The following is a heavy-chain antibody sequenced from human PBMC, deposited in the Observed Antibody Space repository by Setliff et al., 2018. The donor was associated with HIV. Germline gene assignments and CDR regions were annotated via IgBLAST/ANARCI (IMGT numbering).Heavy chain of an antibody. J-gene: IGHJ4*02. Sequence: SETLSLTCAVFGGSFSNYYWSWVRQPPGKGLEFIAEIDHEGTTNYNPSLKSRATISVDTSKNHLSLKLTSMTAADTGVYFCTLTHVGAQTHVCIPMIDNFWGQGTLVTVSS. V-gene: IGHV4-34*01. CDR3: TLTHVGAQTHVCIPMIDNF. CDR2: IDHEGTT. CDR1: GGSFSNYY. D-gene: IGHD2-2*02.